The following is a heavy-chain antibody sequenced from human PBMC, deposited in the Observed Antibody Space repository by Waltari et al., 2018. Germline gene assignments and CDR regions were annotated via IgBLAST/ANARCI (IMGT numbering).Heavy chain of an antibody. D-gene: IGHD2-21*02. CDR1: GFTFSSYA. J-gene: IGHJ4*02. CDR2: ISGSGGST. CDR3: AKDHGIVVVTSADY. Sequence: EVQLLESGGGLVQPGGSLRLSCAASGFTFSSYAMSWVRQAPGKGLEWVSAISGSGGSTYYAYSVKGRFTISRDNSKNTLYLQMNSLRAEDTAVYYCAKDHGIVVVTSADYWGQGTLVIVSS. V-gene: IGHV3-23*01.